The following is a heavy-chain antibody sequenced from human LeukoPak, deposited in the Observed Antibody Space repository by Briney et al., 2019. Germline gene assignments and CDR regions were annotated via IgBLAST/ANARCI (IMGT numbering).Heavy chain of an antibody. Sequence: SETLSLTCTVSGGSISSHYWGWIRQPPGKGLEWIGYIYYSGSTNYNPSLKSRVTISVDTSKSQFSLKLSSVTAADTAVYYCARRGYSGSYKTYYYYYMDVWGKGTTVTVSS. CDR3: ARRGYSGSYKTYYYYYMDV. D-gene: IGHD1-26*01. CDR1: GGSISSHY. J-gene: IGHJ6*03. V-gene: IGHV4-59*11. CDR2: IYYSGST.